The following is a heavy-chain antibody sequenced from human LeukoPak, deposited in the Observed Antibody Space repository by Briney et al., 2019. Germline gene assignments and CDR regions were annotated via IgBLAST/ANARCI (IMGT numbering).Heavy chain of an antibody. CDR2: INPNSGGT. J-gene: IGHJ4*02. CDR3: ARDVVVVVPAAAHFDY. Sequence: ASVKVSCKASGYTFTGYYMHWVRQAPGQGLEWMGWINPNSGGTNYAQKFQGRVTMTRDTSISTAYMELSRLRSDDTAVYYCARDVVVVVPAAAHFDYWGQGILVTVSS. CDR1: GYTFTGYY. V-gene: IGHV1-2*02. D-gene: IGHD2-2*01.